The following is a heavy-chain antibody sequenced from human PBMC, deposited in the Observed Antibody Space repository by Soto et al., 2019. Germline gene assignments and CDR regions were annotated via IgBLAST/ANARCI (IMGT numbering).Heavy chain of an antibody. Sequence: GGSLRLSCTASGFTFGDYAMSWFRQAPGKGLEWVGFIRSKAYGGTTEYAASVKGRFTISRDDSKSIAYLQMNSLKTEDTAVYYCTRTTAMEDYYYYGMDVWGQGTTVTVSS. V-gene: IGHV3-49*03. CDR1: GFTFGDYA. D-gene: IGHD5-18*01. CDR3: TRTTAMEDYYYYGMDV. CDR2: IRSKAYGGTT. J-gene: IGHJ6*02.